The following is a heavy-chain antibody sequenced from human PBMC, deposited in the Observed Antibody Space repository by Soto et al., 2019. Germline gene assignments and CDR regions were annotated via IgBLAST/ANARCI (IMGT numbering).Heavy chain of an antibody. D-gene: IGHD3-16*01. CDR1: AYTFTNYG. CDR3: AREGRKELWVEALNAMNA. Sequence: QVQLVQSGLEVKKPGASVKVSCKASAYTFTNYGISWVRQAPGQGLEWMGWISGYNGQTNYAQSSRGRVTSTTDTSTRTAYLELRSLRSDDTAMYYCAREGRKELWVEALNAMNAGGKGPTVTAS. V-gene: IGHV1-18*01. J-gene: IGHJ6*03. CDR2: ISGYNGQT.